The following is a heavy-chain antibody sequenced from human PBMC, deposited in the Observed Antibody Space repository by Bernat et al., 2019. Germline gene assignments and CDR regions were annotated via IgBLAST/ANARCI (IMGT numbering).Heavy chain of an antibody. CDR1: GFTFSSYA. CDR3: ARGVQGVVSWFDP. V-gene: IGHV3-64*01. CDR2: ISYNGGNT. J-gene: IGHJ5*02. D-gene: IGHD3-10*02. Sequence: EVQLVESGGGLVQPGGSLRLSCAASGFTFSSYAMHWVRQAPGKGLEYVSAISYNGGNTYYANSVKGRFTISRYNSKNTLYLQMGSLRAEDMAVYYCARGVQGVVSWFDPWGQGTLVTVSS.